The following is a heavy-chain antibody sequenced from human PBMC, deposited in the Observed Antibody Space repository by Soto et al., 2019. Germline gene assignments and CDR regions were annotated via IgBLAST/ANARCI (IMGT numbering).Heavy chain of an antibody. V-gene: IGHV1-69*06. D-gene: IGHD2-21*02. CDR3: ARVYCGGDCYSYYYYYGMDV. J-gene: IGHJ6*02. CDR1: GVTFSSYA. CDR2: IIPIFGTA. Sequence: GASVKVSCKASGVTFSSYAISWVRQAPGQGLEWMGGIIPIFGTANYAQKFQGRVTITADKSTSTAYMELSSLRSEDTAVYYCARVYCGGDCYSYYYYYGMDVWGQGTTVTVSS.